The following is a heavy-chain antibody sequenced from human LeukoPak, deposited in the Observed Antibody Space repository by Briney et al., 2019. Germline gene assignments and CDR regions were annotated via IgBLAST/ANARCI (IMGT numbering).Heavy chain of an antibody. V-gene: IGHV3-15*01. CDR3: TTGYDFWSGEFFDY. D-gene: IGHD3-3*01. CDR2: IKSKTDGGTT. Sequence: GGSLRLSCAASGFTFSNAWVSWVRQAPGKGLEWVGRIKSKTDGGTTDYAAPVKGRFTISRDDSKNTLYLQMNSLKTEDTAVYYCTTGYDFWSGEFFDYWGQGTLVTVSS. CDR1: GFTFSNAW. J-gene: IGHJ4*02.